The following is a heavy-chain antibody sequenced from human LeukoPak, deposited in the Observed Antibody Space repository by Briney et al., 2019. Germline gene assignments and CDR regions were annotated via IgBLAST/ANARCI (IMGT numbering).Heavy chain of an antibody. J-gene: IGHJ4*02. CDR1: GFTLSSYA. V-gene: IGHV3-23*01. CDR2: ISGSGGST. CDR3: AKGIRFLEWLLADY. Sequence: GGSLRLSCAASGFTLSSYAMSWVRQAPGKGLEWVSAISGSGGSTYYVDSMKGRFTISRDNSKNTLYLQMNSLRAEDTAVYYCAKGIRFLEWLLADYWGQGTLVTVSS. D-gene: IGHD3-3*01.